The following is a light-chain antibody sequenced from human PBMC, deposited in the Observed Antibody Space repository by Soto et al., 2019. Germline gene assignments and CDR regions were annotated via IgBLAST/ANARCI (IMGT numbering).Light chain of an antibody. CDR1: QSLLHSNGYNY. Sequence: DIVMTQSPLSLPVTPGEPASISCRSSQSLLHSNGYNYLDWYLQKPGQSPQLLIYLGSNRASGVPDRFSVSGSGTDFTLKISRVEAEDVGVYYCMQALQTPWTFGQGTKVDI. CDR3: MQALQTPWT. V-gene: IGKV2-28*01. J-gene: IGKJ1*01. CDR2: LGS.